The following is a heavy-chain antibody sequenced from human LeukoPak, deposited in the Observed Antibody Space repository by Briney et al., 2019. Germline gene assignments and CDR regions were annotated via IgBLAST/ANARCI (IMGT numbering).Heavy chain of an antibody. CDR3: ARVAQGDSSGWYIDY. V-gene: IGHV3-23*01. CDR1: GFTFSSYA. Sequence: GGSLRLSCAASGFTFSSYAMSWVRQAPGKGLEWVSAISGSGGSIYYADSVKGRFTISRDNAKNSLYLQMNSLRAEDTAVYYCARVAQGDSSGWYIDYWGQGTLVTVSS. CDR2: ISGSGGSI. J-gene: IGHJ4*02. D-gene: IGHD6-19*01.